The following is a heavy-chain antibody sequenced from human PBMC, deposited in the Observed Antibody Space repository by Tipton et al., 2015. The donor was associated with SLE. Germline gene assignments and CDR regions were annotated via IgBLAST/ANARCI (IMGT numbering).Heavy chain of an antibody. Sequence: GLVKPSETLSLTCAVYGGSFSGYYWSWIRQPPGKGLEWIGYIYYSGSTNYNPSLKSRVTISVDTSKNQFSLKLSSVTAADTAVYYCARDRGGSSPVWGQGTLVTVSS. CDR1: GGSFSGYY. D-gene: IGHD6-6*01. CDR3: ARDRGGSSPV. V-gene: IGHV4-59*01. CDR2: IYYSGST. J-gene: IGHJ4*02.